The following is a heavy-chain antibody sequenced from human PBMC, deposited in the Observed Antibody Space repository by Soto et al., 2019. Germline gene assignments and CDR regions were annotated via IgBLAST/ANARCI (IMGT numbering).Heavy chain of an antibody. CDR3: AIDPCRRGVCAKYH. CDR2: INSDGSMI. D-gene: IGHD2-8*01. Sequence: EVQLVESGGGLVQPGGSLRLSCAASGFPFDAYWLHWVRQAPGKGLLWVSRINSDGSMITYADSVKGRFTISRDNAKNTVFLQMDSLRVDDTGVYYCAIDPCRRGVCAKYHWGQGTLVTFSA. J-gene: IGHJ5*02. CDR1: GFPFDAYW. V-gene: IGHV3-74*03.